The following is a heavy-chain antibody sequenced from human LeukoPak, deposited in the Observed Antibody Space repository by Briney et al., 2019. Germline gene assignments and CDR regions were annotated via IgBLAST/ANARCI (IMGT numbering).Heavy chain of an antibody. Sequence: GGSLRLSCAASGFTFSSYSMNWVRQAPGKGLEWVSAISSSSSYIYYADSVKGRFTISRDNAKNSLYLQMNSLRAEDTAVYYCARDLRGWFGDLAIDYWGQGTLVTVSS. J-gene: IGHJ4*02. D-gene: IGHD3-10*01. CDR3: ARDLRGWFGDLAIDY. CDR1: GFTFSSYS. V-gene: IGHV3-21*01. CDR2: ISSSSSYI.